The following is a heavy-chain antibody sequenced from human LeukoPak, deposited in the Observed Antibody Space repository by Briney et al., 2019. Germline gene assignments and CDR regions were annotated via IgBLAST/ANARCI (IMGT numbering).Heavy chain of an antibody. CDR1: GFTFSSYA. V-gene: IGHV3-30*02. CDR2: IRYDGSNK. CDR3: AKGYYYYDSSGYQYYFDY. J-gene: IGHJ4*02. D-gene: IGHD3-22*01. Sequence: GGSLRLFCAASGFTFSSYAMSWVRLAPGKGLEWVAFIRYDGSNKYYADSVKGRFTISRDNSKNTLYLQMHSLRAEDTAVYYCAKGYYYYDSSGYQYYFDYWGQGTLVTVSS.